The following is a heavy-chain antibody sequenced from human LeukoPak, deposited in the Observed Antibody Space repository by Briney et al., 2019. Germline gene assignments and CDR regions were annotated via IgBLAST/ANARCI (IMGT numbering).Heavy chain of an antibody. CDR2: IYYSGST. D-gene: IGHD3-10*01. CDR3: ARTIYYGLFGY. V-gene: IGHV4-59*12. Sequence: SETLSLTCTVSGGSISSYYWSWIRQPPGKGLEWIGYIYYSGSTNYNPSLKSRVTISVDTSKNQFSLKLSSVTAADTAVYYCARTIYYGLFGYWGQGTLVTVSS. J-gene: IGHJ4*02. CDR1: GGSISSYY.